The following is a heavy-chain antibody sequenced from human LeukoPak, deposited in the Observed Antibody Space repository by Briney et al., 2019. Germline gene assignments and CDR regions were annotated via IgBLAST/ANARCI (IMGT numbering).Heavy chain of an antibody. J-gene: IGHJ4*02. CDR2: INHSGST. Sequence: PSETLSLTCAVYGGSFSGYYWSWIRQPPGKGLEWIGEINHSGSTNYNPSLKSRVTISVDTSKNQLSLKLSSVTAADTAVYYCARDPYDFWSGYHFDYWGQGTLVTVSS. D-gene: IGHD3-3*01. CDR1: GGSFSGYY. CDR3: ARDPYDFWSGYHFDY. V-gene: IGHV4-34*01.